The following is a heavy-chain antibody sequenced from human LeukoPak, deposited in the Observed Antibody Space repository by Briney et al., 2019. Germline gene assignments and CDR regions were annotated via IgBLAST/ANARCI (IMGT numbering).Heavy chain of an antibody. V-gene: IGHV3-30*02. D-gene: IGHD3-22*01. CDR2: IQYDESNK. CDR1: GFTFSSYG. CDR3: AKSSGYYFVHYYYMDV. J-gene: IGHJ6*03. Sequence: GGSLRLSCAASGFTFSSYGMHWVRQAPGKGLEWVAFIQYDESNKYYADSVKGRFTISRDNSKNTLFLQMNSLRAEDTAIYYCAKSSGYYFVHYYYMDVWGKGTTVTISS.